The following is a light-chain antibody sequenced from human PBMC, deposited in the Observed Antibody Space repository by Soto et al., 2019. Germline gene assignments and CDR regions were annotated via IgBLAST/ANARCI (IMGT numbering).Light chain of an antibody. J-gene: IGKJ1*01. CDR3: QQYDIWPQT. V-gene: IGKV3-15*01. CDR1: QSVSSN. Sequence: EMVLTQSPRTLTLSPGERATLSCRASQSVSSNLAWYQQKPGQAPRLLIYDASNRATGIPARFSGSGSGTEFTLTISSLQSEDFAVYFCQQYDIWPQTFGQGTKVAIK. CDR2: DAS.